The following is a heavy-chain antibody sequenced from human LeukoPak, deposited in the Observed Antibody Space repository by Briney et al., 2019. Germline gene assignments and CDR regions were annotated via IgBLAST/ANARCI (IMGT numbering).Heavy chain of an antibody. D-gene: IGHD1-26*01. V-gene: IGHV5-51*01. CDR3: ARRVDSYWFFDY. J-gene: IGHJ4*02. Sequence: PGESLQISCKGSGYIFTNYWIGWVRQMPGKGLEWMGIIYPGDSDTRYIPSFQGQVTISADKSINTAYLQWSSLKASDTAMYYCARRVDSYWFFDYWGQGTLVTVSS. CDR1: GYIFTNYW. CDR2: IYPGDSDT.